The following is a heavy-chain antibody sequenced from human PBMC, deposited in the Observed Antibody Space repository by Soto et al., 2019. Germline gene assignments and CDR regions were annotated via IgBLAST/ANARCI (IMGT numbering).Heavy chain of an antibody. CDR3: ARGARGYCSGGSCRHFDY. CDR2: INDSGST. D-gene: IGHD2-15*01. Sequence: SETLSLTCAVYGGSFRGYYWSWIRQPPGNGLEWIGEINDSGSTNYNPSLKSRVTISVDTSKNQLSLKLSSVTAAETAVYYCARGARGYCSGGSCRHFDYWGQGTLVTVSS. CDR1: GGSFRGYY. V-gene: IGHV4-34*01. J-gene: IGHJ4*02.